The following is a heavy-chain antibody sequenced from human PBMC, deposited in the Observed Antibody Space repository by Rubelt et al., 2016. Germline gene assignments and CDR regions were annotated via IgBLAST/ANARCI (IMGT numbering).Heavy chain of an antibody. D-gene: IGHD5-18*01. CDR2: ISYDGTNK. CDR1: FSSYA. CDR3: ARDGGGYGYGYSGDTDY. Sequence: FSSYAMHWVRQAPGKGLEWVAVISYDGTNKYYADSVKGRFTISRDNSKNTLYLQMNSLRAEDTAVYYCARDGGGYGYGYSGDTDYWGQGTLVTVSS. J-gene: IGHJ4*02. V-gene: IGHV3-30*04.